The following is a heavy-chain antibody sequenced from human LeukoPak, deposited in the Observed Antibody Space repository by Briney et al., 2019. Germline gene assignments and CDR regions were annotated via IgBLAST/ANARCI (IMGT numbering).Heavy chain of an antibody. V-gene: IGHV3-23*01. D-gene: IGHD2-8*01. Sequence: PGGSLRLSYAASGFTFSSYAMSWVRQAPGKGLEWVSAISGSGGSTYYADSVKGRFTISRDNSKNTLYLQMNSLRAEDTAVYYCAKSLGCTNGVCYTRRIHAFDIWGQGTMVTVSS. CDR2: ISGSGGST. CDR3: AKSLGCTNGVCYTRRIHAFDI. J-gene: IGHJ3*02. CDR1: GFTFSSYA.